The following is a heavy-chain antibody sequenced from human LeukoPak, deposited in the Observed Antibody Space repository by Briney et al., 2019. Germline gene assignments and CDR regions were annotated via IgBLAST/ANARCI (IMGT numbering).Heavy chain of an antibody. CDR3: AGVYCSSTSCYWFDP. V-gene: IGHV4-59*11. CDR1: GGSISSHY. D-gene: IGHD2-2*01. J-gene: IGHJ5*02. Sequence: PSETLSLTCTVSGGSISSHYWSWIRQPPGKGLEWIGYIYYSGSTNYNPSLKSRVTISVDTSKNQFSLKLSSVTAADTAVYYCAGVYCSSTSCYWFDPWGQGTLVTVSS. CDR2: IYYSGST.